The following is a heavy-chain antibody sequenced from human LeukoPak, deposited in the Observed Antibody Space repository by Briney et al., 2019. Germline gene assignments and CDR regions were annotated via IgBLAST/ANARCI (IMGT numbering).Heavy chain of an antibody. CDR3: ARGRPYIVVVPAAEREDDY. D-gene: IGHD2-2*01. Sequence: PSETLSLTCTVSGGSVSSNNDYWSWIRQSPGKGLEWIGYIYYSGTTNYNPSLKSRVTISVDTSKNQFSLKLSSVTAADTAVYYCARGRPYIVVVPAAEREDDYWGQGTLVTVSS. CDR1: GGSVSSNNDY. V-gene: IGHV4-61*01. CDR2: IYYSGTT. J-gene: IGHJ4*02.